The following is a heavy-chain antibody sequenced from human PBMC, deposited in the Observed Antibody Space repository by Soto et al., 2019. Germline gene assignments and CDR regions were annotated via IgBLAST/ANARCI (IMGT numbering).Heavy chain of an antibody. CDR2: ISGYNGNT. CDR1: GYSFSSNG. J-gene: IGHJ5*02. V-gene: IGHV1-18*04. Sequence: QGQLAQSGPEVKMPGASVKVSCQASGYSFSSNGITWVRQAPGQGLEWLGRISGYNGNTKYADKLQGIVSMTTETSTNTAYLELWSLTSNDTAVYYCAGIYSLGWGNWFDPWGQGTLVTVSS. D-gene: IGHD6-19*01. CDR3: AGIYSLGWGNWFDP.